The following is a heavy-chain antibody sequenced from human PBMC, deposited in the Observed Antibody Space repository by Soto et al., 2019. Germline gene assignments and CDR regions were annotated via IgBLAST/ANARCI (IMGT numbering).Heavy chain of an antibody. CDR1: GGTFSSYT. V-gene: IGHV1-69*04. J-gene: IGHJ3*02. D-gene: IGHD6-13*01. CDR2: IIPILGIA. Sequence: ASVKVSXKASGGTFSSYTISWVRQAPGQGLEWMGRIIPILGIANYAQKFQGRVTITADKSTSTAYMELSSLRSEDTAVYYCARDSAAGLNAFDIWGQGTMVTVSS. CDR3: ARDSAAGLNAFDI.